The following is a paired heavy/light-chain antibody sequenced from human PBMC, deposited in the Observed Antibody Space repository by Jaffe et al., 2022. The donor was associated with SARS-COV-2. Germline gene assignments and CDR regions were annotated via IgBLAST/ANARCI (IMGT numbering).Light chain of an antibody. J-gene: IGLJ3*02. CDR1: SSDVGNYNY. CDR2: DVN. Sequence: QSALTQPRSVSGSPGQSVTISCTGTSSDVGNYNYVSWYQQHPGKAPKLMISDVNKRPSGVPDRFSGSKSGNTASLTISGLQAEDEAEYHCCSYAGDYTWVFGGGTKVTVL. V-gene: IGLV2-11*01. CDR3: CSYAGDYTWV.
Heavy chain of an antibody. CDR3: VREGNWLLDQ. CDR2: VNGGNGNL. V-gene: IGHV1-3*01. D-gene: IGHD3-9*01. Sequence: QVQLAQSGAEVKKPGASVKVSCKASGYTFTSYTMHWVRQAPGQSLEWMGWVNGGNGNLRYAEKFKGRVTIIKDTSASTVYMELSSLKPEDTAVYYCVREGNWLLDQWGQGTLVTVS. CDR1: GYTFTSYT. J-gene: IGHJ4*02.